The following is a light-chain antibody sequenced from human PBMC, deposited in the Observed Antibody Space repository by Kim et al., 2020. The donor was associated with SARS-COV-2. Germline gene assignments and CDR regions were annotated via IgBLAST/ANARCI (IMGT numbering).Light chain of an antibody. CDR2: TAS. Sequence: DVQLTQSPSSLSASVGDRVTITCRASQTIYNFLNWYQQKPGKAPRLLIYTASNLQSGVPSRFSGSGSGTDFTLTISSLQPEDLAVYCCKQNPRTPLTFAGGAKVDI. CDR3: KQNPRTPLT. J-gene: IGKJ4*01. V-gene: IGKV1-39*01. CDR1: QTIYNF.